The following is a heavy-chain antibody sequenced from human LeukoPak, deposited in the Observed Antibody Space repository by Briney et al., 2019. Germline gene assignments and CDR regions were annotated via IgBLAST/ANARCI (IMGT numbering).Heavy chain of an antibody. CDR2: IKSDGSST. Sequence: GGSLRLSCASSGFTFKNYWMHWVRQAPGKGLVWVSRIKSDGSSTSYADSVKGRFTISRDNTGSTLYLQMNSLRAEDAAVYYCAREKYSGSYYGIDYWGQGTLVTVSS. V-gene: IGHV3-74*01. CDR3: AREKYSGSYYGIDY. J-gene: IGHJ4*02. CDR1: GFTFKNYW. D-gene: IGHD1-26*01.